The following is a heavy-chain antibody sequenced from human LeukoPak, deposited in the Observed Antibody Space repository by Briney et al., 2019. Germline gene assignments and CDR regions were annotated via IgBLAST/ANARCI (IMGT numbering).Heavy chain of an antibody. CDR3: ARTYDFGRGPPGDAFDN. J-gene: IGHJ3*02. Sequence: GGSLRLSCAASGFSVSVNYMSWVRQAPGKGLEWVSYIDARSGIVYYADSVQGRFTISRDDAKDSVFLQMNSLRVDDTAVYYCARTYDFGRGPPGDAFDNWGQGTLVTVPS. V-gene: IGHV3-11*04. CDR1: GFSVSVNY. CDR2: IDARSGIV. D-gene: IGHD3-3*01.